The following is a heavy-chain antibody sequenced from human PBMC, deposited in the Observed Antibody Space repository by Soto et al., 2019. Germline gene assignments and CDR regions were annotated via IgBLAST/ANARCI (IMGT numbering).Heavy chain of an antibody. Sequence: AGGSLRLSCAASGFTFDEYAMHWVRQAPGKGLEWVSGISWNSGSIGYADSVKGRFTISRDNAKNSLYLQMNSLRAEDTALYYCAKDANDFWSGYYYYFDSWGQGALVTVSS. CDR2: ISWNSGSI. V-gene: IGHV3-9*01. CDR3: AKDANDFWSGYYYYFDS. CDR1: GFTFDEYA. D-gene: IGHD3-3*01. J-gene: IGHJ4*02.